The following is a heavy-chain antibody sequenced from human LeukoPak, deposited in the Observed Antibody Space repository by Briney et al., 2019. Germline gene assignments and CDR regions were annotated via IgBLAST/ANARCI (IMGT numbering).Heavy chain of an antibody. V-gene: IGHV3-7*01. CDR2: IKQDGSEK. J-gene: IGHJ4*02. D-gene: IGHD5-24*01. CDR3: ARGLPDGSFDY. Sequence: GGSPRLSCAASGFTFSSYWMSWVRQAPGKGLEWVANIKQDGSEKYYVDSVKGRFTISRDNAKNSLYLQMNSLRAEDTAVYYCARGLPDGSFDYWGQGTLVTVSS. CDR1: GFTFSSYW.